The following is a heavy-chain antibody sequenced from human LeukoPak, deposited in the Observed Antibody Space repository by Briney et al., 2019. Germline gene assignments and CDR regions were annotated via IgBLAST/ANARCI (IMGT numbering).Heavy chain of an antibody. Sequence: KPSETLSLTCTVSGGSISSYYWSWIRQPPGKGLEWIGYIYYSGSTNYNPSLKSRVTISVDTSKNQFSLKLSSVTAADTAVYYCAREGGWYPSFDYWGQGTLVTVSS. D-gene: IGHD6-19*01. V-gene: IGHV4-59*01. CDR1: GGSISSYY. CDR2: IYYSGST. J-gene: IGHJ4*02. CDR3: AREGGWYPSFDY.